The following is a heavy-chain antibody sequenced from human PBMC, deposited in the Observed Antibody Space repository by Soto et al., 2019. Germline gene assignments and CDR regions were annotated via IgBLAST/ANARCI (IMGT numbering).Heavy chain of an antibody. D-gene: IGHD4-17*01. V-gene: IGHV4-30-2*01. CDR1: GGSISSGGYS. CDR3: ARAHYGDYGYGMDV. Sequence: QLQLQESGSGLVKPSQTLSLTCAVSGGSISSGGYSWSWIRQPPGKVLEWIGYIYHSGSTYYNPSHKSRDTISVDRSKNQSSRKLSYVTAADTAVYYCARAHYGDYGYGMDVWGQGTTVTVSS. J-gene: IGHJ6*02. CDR2: IYHSGST.